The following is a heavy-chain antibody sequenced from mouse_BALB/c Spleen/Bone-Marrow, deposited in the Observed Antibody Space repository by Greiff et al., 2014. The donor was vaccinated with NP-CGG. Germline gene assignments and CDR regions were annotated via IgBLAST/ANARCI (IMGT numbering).Heavy chain of an antibody. Sequence: DVQLQESGPDLVKSSQSLSLTCTVTGYSITSGYIWRWIRQFPGNILEWVGYIHYSGSTNYNPSLKSRISITRDTSKNQFFLQLNSVTTEDTATYYCARSAYYGSMDYWGQGTSVTVSS. CDR2: IHYSGST. CDR3: ARSAYYGSMDY. J-gene: IGHJ4*01. CDR1: GYSITSGYI. V-gene: IGHV3-1*02. D-gene: IGHD2-10*01.